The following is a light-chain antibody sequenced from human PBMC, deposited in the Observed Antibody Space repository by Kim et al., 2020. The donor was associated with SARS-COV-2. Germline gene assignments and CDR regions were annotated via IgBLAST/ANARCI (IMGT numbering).Light chain of an antibody. Sequence: QSVLTQPPSASGTPGQRVDISCSGSTSNIGSNYVCWYQQLPGAAPKLLIYTNDQQPSGVPDRFSGSKSGTSASRPISDLRSEDEAIYYCAAWDDSLSGYLAFGGGTQLTVL. CDR3: AAWDDSLSGYLA. V-gene: IGLV1-47*01. J-gene: IGLJ2*01. CDR2: TND. CDR1: TSNIGSNY.